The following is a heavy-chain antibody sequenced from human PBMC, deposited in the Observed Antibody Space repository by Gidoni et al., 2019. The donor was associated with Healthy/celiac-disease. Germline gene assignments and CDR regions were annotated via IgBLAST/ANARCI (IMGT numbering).Heavy chain of an antibody. CDR1: GFTFSSYA. CDR2: ISGSGGST. CDR3: AKARSYSSSWYSWFDP. V-gene: IGHV3-23*04. Sequence: EVQLVESGGGLVQPGGSLRLSCAASGFTFSSYAMSWVRQAPGKGLECVSAISGSGGSTYYADSVKGRFTISRDNSKNTLYLQMNSLRAEDTAVYYCAKARSYSSSWYSWFDPWGQGTLVTVSS. J-gene: IGHJ5*02. D-gene: IGHD6-13*01.